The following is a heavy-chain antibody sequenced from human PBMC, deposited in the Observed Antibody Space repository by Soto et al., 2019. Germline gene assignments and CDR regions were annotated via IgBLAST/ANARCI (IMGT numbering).Heavy chain of an antibody. V-gene: IGHV3-30*18. Sequence: QVQLVESGGGVVQPGRSLRLSCAASGFTLNSFAMHWVRQAPGKGLEWVAGIQYDGRKIDYADSVKGRFTISRDNSKNTLSLQMNSLRAEDTAVYYCAKVGYIDSGWFDCWGQGTLVTVSS. CDR3: AKVGYIDSGWFDC. D-gene: IGHD6-19*01. CDR2: IQYDGRKI. J-gene: IGHJ4*02. CDR1: GFTLNSFA.